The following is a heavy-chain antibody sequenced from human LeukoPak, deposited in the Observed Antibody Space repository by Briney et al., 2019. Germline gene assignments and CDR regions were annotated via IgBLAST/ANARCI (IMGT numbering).Heavy chain of an antibody. D-gene: IGHD6-6*01. CDR3: ARDIAARCDS. CDR2: INSYSGNT. CDR1: GYPFPSYD. V-gene: IGHV1-18*01. J-gene: IGHJ4*02. Sequence: GASVKVSCKASGYPFPSYDISWVRQAPGQGLEWMGRINSYSGNTKYVQNLQGRVTMTTDTSTSTTYMELRSLRSDDTAVYYCARDIAARCDSWGQGTLVNVSS.